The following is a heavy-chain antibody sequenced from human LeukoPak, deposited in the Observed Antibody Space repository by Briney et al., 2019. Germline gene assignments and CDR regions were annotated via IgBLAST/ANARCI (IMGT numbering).Heavy chain of an antibody. D-gene: IGHD3-10*01. CDR3: ADYGSGSWPAAY. CDR1: GFTLSGHC. J-gene: IGHJ4*02. CDR2: IKNKADSYTT. Sequence: PGGSLRLSCAAPGFTLSGHCMDWVRQAPGKGLEWLGRIKNKADSYTTYYAASVKGRFIISRDDSKNSVYLQMNSLKTEDTAVYYCADYGSGSWPAAYWGQGTLVTVSS. V-gene: IGHV3-72*01.